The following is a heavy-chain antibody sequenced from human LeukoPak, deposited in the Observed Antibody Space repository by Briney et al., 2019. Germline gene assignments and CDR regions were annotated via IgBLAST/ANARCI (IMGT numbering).Heavy chain of an antibody. CDR1: GYTFTGYY. D-gene: IGHD3-9*01. V-gene: IGHV1-69*13. J-gene: IGHJ5*02. Sequence: SVKVSCRASGYTFTGYYMHWLRQAPGQGLEWMGLIIPLFDTSNYAQEFQGRVTITADESTSTVYMELRSLTSDDTAVYYCARVRDESGFDPWGQGTLVTVSS. CDR3: ARVRDESGFDP. CDR2: IIPLFDTS.